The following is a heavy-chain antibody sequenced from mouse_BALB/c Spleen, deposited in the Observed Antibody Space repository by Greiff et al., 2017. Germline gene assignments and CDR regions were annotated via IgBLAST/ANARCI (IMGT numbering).Heavy chain of an antibody. CDR1: GFTFSSYA. J-gene: IGHJ1*01. D-gene: IGHD1-2*01. Sequence: EVKLMESGGGLVKPGGSLKLSCAASGFTFSSYAMSWVRQTPEKRLEWVASISSGGSTYYPDSVKGRFTISRDNARNILYLQMSSLRSEDTAMYYCARGGVLRLGWYFDVWGAGTTVTVSS. CDR2: ISSGGST. CDR3: ARGGVLRLGWYFDV. V-gene: IGHV5-6-5*01.